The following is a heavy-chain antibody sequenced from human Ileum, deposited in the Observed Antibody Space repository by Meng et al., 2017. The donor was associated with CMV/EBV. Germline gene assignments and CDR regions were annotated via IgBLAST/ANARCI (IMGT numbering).Heavy chain of an antibody. D-gene: IGHD1-26*01. CDR2: INPDSGAT. J-gene: IGHJ4*02. V-gene: IGHV1-2*02. CDR3: AKDSTNTWCGGSDY. CDR1: GSSFTGYY. Sequence: QWLLVQSGAEVNSPGASGTVSCKASGSSFTGYYIHWVRQAAGRGLEWMGGINPDSGATNYALNFQGRVTLTRDTSISTAYMDLTGLRSDDTATYYCAKDSTNTWCGGSDYWGQGSLVTVSS.